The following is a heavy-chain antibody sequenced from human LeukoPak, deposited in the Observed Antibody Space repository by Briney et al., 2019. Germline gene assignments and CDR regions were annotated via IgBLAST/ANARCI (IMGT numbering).Heavy chain of an antibody. V-gene: IGHV4-39*01. CDR1: GGSLSSASFF. CDR2: IYYSGSA. J-gene: IGHJ4*02. D-gene: IGHD3-10*01. Sequence: SETLSLTCTVSGGSLSSASFFWGWIRQPPGKGLEWIGIIYYSGSAYFNPSLKSRVTISVDTSKNQFSLKLSSVTAADTAVYYCASIVYFYGSGSYYFDYWGQGTLVTVSS. CDR3: ASIVYFYGSGSYYFDY.